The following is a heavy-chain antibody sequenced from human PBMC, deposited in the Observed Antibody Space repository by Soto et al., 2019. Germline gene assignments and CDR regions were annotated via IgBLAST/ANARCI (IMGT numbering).Heavy chain of an antibody. J-gene: IGHJ4*02. D-gene: IGHD3-3*01. V-gene: IGHV1-69*01. CDR1: EGTFSSNG. Sequence: QVQLVQSGAEVKKPGSSVKVSCKASEGTFSSNGISWVRQDPGQGLEWMGGIIPFFGTVNYAKKFQGRVTIIADESTSTAYLEVTSLRSEDTAVYYCARDRTRTIFGVATDYFDFWGQGTLVTVSS. CDR2: IIPFFGTV. CDR3: ARDRTRTIFGVATDYFDF.